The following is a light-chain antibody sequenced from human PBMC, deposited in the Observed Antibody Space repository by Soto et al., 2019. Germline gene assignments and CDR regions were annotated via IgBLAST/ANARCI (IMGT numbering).Light chain of an antibody. CDR3: QQYNDWPRT. Sequence: VMTQSPVTLSVSPGERATLSCRASQGIRSHLAWYQQRPGQAPSLLIFGASTRATGVPARFSGSESGTEFTLTINSLQSEDVAVYFCQQYNDWPRTFGGGTKVDIK. V-gene: IGKV3-15*01. CDR1: QGIRSH. J-gene: IGKJ4*01. CDR2: GAS.